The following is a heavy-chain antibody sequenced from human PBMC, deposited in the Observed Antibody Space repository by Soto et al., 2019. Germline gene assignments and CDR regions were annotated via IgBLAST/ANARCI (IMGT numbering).Heavy chain of an antibody. D-gene: IGHD4-17*01. CDR3: TTVVGNDYGDYFDY. CDR1: GFTFSNAW. CDR2: IKSKTDGGTT. J-gene: IGHJ4*02. V-gene: IGHV3-15*01. Sequence: GGSLRLSCAASGFTFSNAWMSWVRQAPGKGLEWVGRIKSKTDGGTTDYAAPVKGRFTISRDDSKNTLYLQMNSLKTEDTAVYYCTTVVGNDYGDYFDYWGQGTLVTVSS.